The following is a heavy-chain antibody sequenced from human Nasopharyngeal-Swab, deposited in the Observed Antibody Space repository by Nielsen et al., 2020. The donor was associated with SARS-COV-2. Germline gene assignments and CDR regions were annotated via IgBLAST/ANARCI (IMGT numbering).Heavy chain of an antibody. J-gene: IGHJ4*02. CDR3: AKDSGLLWFGISDY. CDR1: GFTFSSYG. D-gene: IGHD3-10*01. Sequence: GGSLRLSCAASGFTFSSYGMHWVRQAPGKGLEWVAFIRYDGSNKYYAGSVKGRFTISRDNSKNTLYLQMNSLRAEDTAVYYCAKDSGLLWFGISDYWGQGTLVTVSS. V-gene: IGHV3-30*02. CDR2: IRYDGSNK.